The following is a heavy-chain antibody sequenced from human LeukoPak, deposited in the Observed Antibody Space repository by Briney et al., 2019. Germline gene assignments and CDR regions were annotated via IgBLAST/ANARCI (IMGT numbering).Heavy chain of an antibody. J-gene: IGHJ4*02. CDR3: ARQGVGATDF. CDR1: GGSINSNGYY. V-gene: IGHV4-39*01. CDR2: IFYSGST. Sequence: PSETLSLTCSVSGGSINSNGYYWAWIRQPPGKRPEWIGSIFYSGSTHYNPSLQSRITISADTSKGQFSLKLSSVTAADTAVYYCARQGVGATDFWGRGSLVTVSS. D-gene: IGHD1-26*01.